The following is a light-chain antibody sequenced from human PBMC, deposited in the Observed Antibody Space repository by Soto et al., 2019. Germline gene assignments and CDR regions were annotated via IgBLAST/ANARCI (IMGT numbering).Light chain of an antibody. J-gene: IGKJ1*01. V-gene: IGKV4-1*01. Sequence: DIVMTQSPDSLAVSLGERATINCKSSQSVLHSSNNKNYLAWYQQKPGQPPKLLIYWASSRESRVPDRFSGSASGTDFTLTISSLQAEDVAVYFCQQYYGTPWTFGQGTKVEIK. CDR3: QQYYGTPWT. CDR2: WAS. CDR1: QSVLHSSNNKNY.